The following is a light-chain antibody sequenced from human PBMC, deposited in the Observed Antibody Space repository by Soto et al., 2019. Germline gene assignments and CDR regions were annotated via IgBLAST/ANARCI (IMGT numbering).Light chain of an antibody. CDR3: QQYGSSPA. CDR2: DTS. J-gene: IGKJ1*01. V-gene: IGKV3-15*01. CDR1: QSISNK. Sequence: EIVMTQSPATLSVSPGERATLSCRVSQSISNKLAWYQQKPGQPPRLLIYDTSTRATGIPARFSGSGSGTEFTLTINSLQSEDLAVYYCQQYGSSPAFGQGTKVDI.